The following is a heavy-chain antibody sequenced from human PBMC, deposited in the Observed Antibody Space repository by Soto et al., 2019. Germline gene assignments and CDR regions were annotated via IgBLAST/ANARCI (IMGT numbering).Heavy chain of an antibody. D-gene: IGHD1-1*01. Sequence: PSETLSLTCTVSGGPIRSSSHYWGWIRQSPGTGLEWIGSIDESGDSYYNPSLKSRVTIFVDTSKNQFTLKLIYVTGADSAIYYCAREGGYVDYWGQGTLVIVS. V-gene: IGHV4-39*02. CDR2: IDESGDS. CDR1: GGPIRSSSHY. CDR3: AREGGYVDY. J-gene: IGHJ4*02.